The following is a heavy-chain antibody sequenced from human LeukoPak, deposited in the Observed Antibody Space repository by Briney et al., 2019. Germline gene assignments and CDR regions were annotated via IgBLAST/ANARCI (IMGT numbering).Heavy chain of an antibody. Sequence: GGSLRLSCAASGFTFSSYSMNWVRQAPGKGLEWVSSISSSSSYIYYADSVKGRFTISRDNAKNSLYLQMNSLRAEATAVYYCARDLGDGYNTVDYWGQGTLVTVSS. CDR3: ARDLGDGYNTVDY. CDR2: ISSSSSYI. CDR1: GFTFSSYS. V-gene: IGHV3-21*01. D-gene: IGHD5-24*01. J-gene: IGHJ4*02.